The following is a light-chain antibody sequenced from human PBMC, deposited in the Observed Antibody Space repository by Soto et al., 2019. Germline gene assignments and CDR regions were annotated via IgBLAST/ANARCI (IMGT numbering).Light chain of an antibody. V-gene: IGKV1-39*01. Sequence: DIQMTQSPSSLSASVGDRVSITCRASQSISSYVNWYQHKPGKAPRLLIFAASSLQSGVPSRFSGSGFGTDFTLTINSLQADDFATYYCQESYRTPFTFGPGTKVDLK. CDR3: QESYRTPFT. J-gene: IGKJ3*01. CDR1: QSISSY. CDR2: AAS.